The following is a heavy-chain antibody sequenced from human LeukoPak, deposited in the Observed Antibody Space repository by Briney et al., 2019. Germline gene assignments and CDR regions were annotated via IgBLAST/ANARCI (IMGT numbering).Heavy chain of an antibody. Sequence: GGSLRLSCAASGFTFSSYAMSWVRQAPGKGLEWVSAISGSGDNTYYADSVRGRFTISRDNSKSTLYLQMNSLGAEDTAVYYCANSLMYTTHYWGQGTLVTVSS. D-gene: IGHD1-1*01. CDR2: ISGSGDNT. V-gene: IGHV3-23*01. J-gene: IGHJ4*02. CDR1: GFTFSSYA. CDR3: ANSLMYTTHY.